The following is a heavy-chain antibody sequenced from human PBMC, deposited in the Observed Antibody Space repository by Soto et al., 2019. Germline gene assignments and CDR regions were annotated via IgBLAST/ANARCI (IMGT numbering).Heavy chain of an antibody. Sequence: SETLSLTCIVSGGSISTYYWIWIRQPPGKGLEWIGYIYYSGSTNYNPSLKSRVTISVDTSKNQFSLKLSSVTAADTAVYYCARTGYRMVYYMDVWGKGTTVTVSS. D-gene: IGHD4-4*01. CDR3: ARTGYRMVYYMDV. J-gene: IGHJ6*03. CDR1: GGSISTYY. CDR2: IYYSGST. V-gene: IGHV4-59*01.